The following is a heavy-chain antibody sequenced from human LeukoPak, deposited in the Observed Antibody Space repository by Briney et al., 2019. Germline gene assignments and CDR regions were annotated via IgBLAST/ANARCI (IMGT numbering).Heavy chain of an antibody. CDR3: ARDGGDDYNRNYFDY. J-gene: IGHJ4*02. Sequence: ASVTVSCKASGYIFTGYYMHWVRQAPGQGLEWMGWINPNSGGTNYAQKFQGRVTMTRDTSISTASMELSRLGSDDTAVYYCARDGGDDYNRNYFDYWGQGTLVTVSS. V-gene: IGHV1-2*02. CDR2: INPNSGGT. CDR1: GYIFTGYY. D-gene: IGHD5-24*01.